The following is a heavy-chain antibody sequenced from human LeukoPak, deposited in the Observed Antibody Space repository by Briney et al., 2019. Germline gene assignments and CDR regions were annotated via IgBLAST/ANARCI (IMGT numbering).Heavy chain of an antibody. Sequence: GRSLRLSCAASGFTFSTYGMHWVRQAPGKGLEWVAVISYDGSNKYYTDSVKGRFTISRDNSKNTLYLQMNSLRAEDTAVYYCAKAFVVVVPSIDYWGQGTLVTVSS. CDR1: GFTFSTYG. CDR2: ISYDGSNK. CDR3: AKAFVVVVPSIDY. D-gene: IGHD2-15*01. V-gene: IGHV3-30*18. J-gene: IGHJ4*02.